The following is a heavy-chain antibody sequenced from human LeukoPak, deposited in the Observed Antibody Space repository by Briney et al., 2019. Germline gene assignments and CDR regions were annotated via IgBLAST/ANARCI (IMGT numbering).Heavy chain of an antibody. Sequence: SETLSLTCTVSGGSISSHYWSWIRQPPGKGLEWIGYIYYSGSTNYNPSLKSRVTISVDTSKNQFSLKLRSVTAADTAVYYCARVDYGYFYYFDYWGQGPLVTVSS. CDR2: IYYSGST. J-gene: IGHJ4*02. D-gene: IGHD4-17*01. CDR1: GGSISSHY. V-gene: IGHV4-59*11. CDR3: ARVDYGYFYYFDY.